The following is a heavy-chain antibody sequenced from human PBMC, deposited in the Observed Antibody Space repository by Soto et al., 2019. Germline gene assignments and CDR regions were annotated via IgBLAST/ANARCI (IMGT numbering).Heavy chain of an antibody. CDR2: IHPGDSDT. Sequence: GESLKISCKGSGYSFTSYWIGWVRQMPGKGLEWMGIIHPGDSDTRYSPSFQGQVTISADKSISTAYLQWSSLKASDTAMYYCARHKDVVVPAYVRSDYYYGMDVWGQGTTVTVSS. V-gene: IGHV5-51*01. CDR3: ARHKDVVVPAYVRSDYYYGMDV. CDR1: GYSFTSYW. J-gene: IGHJ6*02. D-gene: IGHD2-2*01.